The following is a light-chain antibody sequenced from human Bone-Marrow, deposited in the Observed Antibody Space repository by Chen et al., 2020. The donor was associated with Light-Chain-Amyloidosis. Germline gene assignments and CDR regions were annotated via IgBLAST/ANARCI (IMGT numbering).Light chain of an antibody. CDR1: NIGSTS. CDR3: QVWDRRSDRPV. CDR2: DDS. Sequence: SYVLTQPSSVSVAPGQTATIACGGYNIGSTSVHWYQQTPGQAPLLVVYDDSDRPSGIPERLSGPNTGNTANLTISRVEAGDEADYFCQVWDRRSDRPVFGGGTKVTVL. V-gene: IGLV3-21*02. J-gene: IGLJ3*02.